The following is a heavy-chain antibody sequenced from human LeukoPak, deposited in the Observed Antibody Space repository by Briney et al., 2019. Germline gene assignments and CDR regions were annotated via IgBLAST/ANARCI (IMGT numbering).Heavy chain of an antibody. CDR1: GFTFSNYA. J-gene: IGHJ4*02. CDR3: AKDAQPSIVGGTQYFDY. Sequence: GGSLRLSCVGSGFTFSNYAMMWVRQTQGKRLEWVSAIRGSGTSTFYADSVKGRFTISRDNSKNTLYLQMNSLRAEDTAVYYCAKDAQPSIVGGTQYFDYWGQGTLVTVSS. CDR2: IRGSGTST. V-gene: IGHV3-23*01. D-gene: IGHD1-26*01.